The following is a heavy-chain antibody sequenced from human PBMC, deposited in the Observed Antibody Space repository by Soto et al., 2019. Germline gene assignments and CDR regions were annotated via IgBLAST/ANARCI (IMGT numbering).Heavy chain of an antibody. D-gene: IGHD3-22*01. V-gene: IGHV5-51*01. Sequence: PGESLKISCKGSGYTFISSWIGWVRQMPGKGLEWMGIIYPDNSDTRYSPSFQGQVIMSVDKSIRTAYLQWRSLKASDTAMYYCVRRDSTGYYPYWGQGTLVTVSS. CDR2: IYPDNSDT. CDR3: VRRDSTGYYPY. J-gene: IGHJ4*02. CDR1: GYTFISSW.